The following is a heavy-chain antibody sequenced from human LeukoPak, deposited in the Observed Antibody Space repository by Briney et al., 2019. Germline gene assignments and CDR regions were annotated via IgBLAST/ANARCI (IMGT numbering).Heavy chain of an antibody. CDR3: ARSETYYYDSSGYKD. CDR1: GGTFSSYA. CDR2: IIPIFGTA. J-gene: IGHJ4*02. V-gene: IGHV1-69*13. D-gene: IGHD3-22*01. Sequence: GASVKVSCTASGGTFSSYAISWVRQAPGQGLEWMGGIIPIFGTANYAQKFQGRVTITADESTSTAYMELSSLRSEDTAVYYCARSETYYYDSSGYKDWGQGTLVTVSS.